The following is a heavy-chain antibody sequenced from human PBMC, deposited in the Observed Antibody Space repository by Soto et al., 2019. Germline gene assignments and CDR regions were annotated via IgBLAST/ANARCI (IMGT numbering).Heavy chain of an antibody. D-gene: IGHD3-16*02. CDR2: ISYDGSNK. CDR3: AKDGGYLTYYFDY. V-gene: IGHV3-30*18. J-gene: IGHJ4*02. Sequence: QVQLVESGGGVVQPGRSLRLSCAASGFTFSSYGMHWVRQAPGKGLEWVAVISYDGSNKYYADSVKGRFTISRDNSKNTLYLQMNSLRAEDTAVYYCAKDGGYLTYYFDYWGQGPLVTVSS. CDR1: GFTFSSYG.